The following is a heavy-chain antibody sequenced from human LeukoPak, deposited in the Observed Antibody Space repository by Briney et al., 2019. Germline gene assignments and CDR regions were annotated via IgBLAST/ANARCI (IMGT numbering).Heavy chain of an antibody. CDR2: MNPNSGKT. Sequence: SVKVSCKASGYTFTTSDINWVRQATGQGLEWMGWMNPNSGKTGSAQKFQGRLTMTKNTSTSTAYMEVTGLRFEDTAIYYCARGRPGPAGAGTYDFWGPGTLITVSS. CDR3: ARGRPGPAGAGTYDF. V-gene: IGHV1-8*01. D-gene: IGHD6-13*01. CDR1: GYTFTTSD. J-gene: IGHJ4*02.